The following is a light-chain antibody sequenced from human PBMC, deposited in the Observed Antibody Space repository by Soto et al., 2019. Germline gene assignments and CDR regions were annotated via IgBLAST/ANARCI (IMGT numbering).Light chain of an antibody. Sequence: EIVMTQSPATLSVSPGERATLSCRASQSVDSKLAWYQQKPGQGPRLLIYGAYSRATGIPARFSGSGSGTEFTLTISSLQSEDFAVYYCQHYSNWLWTFGQGTKVEIK. CDR1: QSVDSK. CDR3: QHYSNWLWT. CDR2: GAY. J-gene: IGKJ1*01. V-gene: IGKV3-15*01.